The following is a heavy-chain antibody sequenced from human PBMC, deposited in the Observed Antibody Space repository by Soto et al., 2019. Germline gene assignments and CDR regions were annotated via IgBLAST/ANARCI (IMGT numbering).Heavy chain of an antibody. J-gene: IGHJ4*01. CDR1: GFSFRTYA. CDR2: VSYDGGTR. D-gene: IGHD3-16*01. V-gene: IGHV3-30-3*01. Sequence: QVQLVESGGGVVQPGRSLRLSCVASGFSFRTYAMQWVRQAPGKGLEWVAVVSYDGGTRFYADSVRGRFTISRDNSKSTLYLDIHSLTIEDTTVYYCAREEYKYDLGDLDCWGRGALVAVSS. CDR3: AREEYKYDLGDLDC.